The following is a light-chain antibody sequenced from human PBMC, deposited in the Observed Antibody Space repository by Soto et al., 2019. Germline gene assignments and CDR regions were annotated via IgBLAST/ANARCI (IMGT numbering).Light chain of an antibody. CDR1: QSVLHSSNNRNY. J-gene: IGKJ1*01. V-gene: IGKV4-1*01. CDR3: QQYFTSPLT. CDR2: WSS. Sequence: DIVMTQSPDSLAVSLGGRATINCKSSQSVLHSSNNRNYLAWYQQKPGQPPKLLIYWSSTRESGVPDRFSGSGSGAHFTLTISSLQAEDVAVYYCQQYFTSPLTFGQGTKVEIK.